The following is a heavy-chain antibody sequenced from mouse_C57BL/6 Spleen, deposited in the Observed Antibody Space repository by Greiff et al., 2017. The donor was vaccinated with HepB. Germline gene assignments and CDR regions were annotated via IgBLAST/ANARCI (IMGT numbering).Heavy chain of an antibody. Sequence: EVQLQESGPGLVKPSQSLSLTCSVTGYSITSGYYWNWIRQFPGNNLEWMGYISYDGSNNYNPSLKNRISITRDTSKNQFFLKLNSVTTEDTATYYCAREALGYYDYDYWGQGTTLTVSS. D-gene: IGHD2-4*01. V-gene: IGHV3-6*01. CDR2: ISYDGSN. J-gene: IGHJ2*01. CDR1: GYSITSGYY. CDR3: AREALGYYDYDY.